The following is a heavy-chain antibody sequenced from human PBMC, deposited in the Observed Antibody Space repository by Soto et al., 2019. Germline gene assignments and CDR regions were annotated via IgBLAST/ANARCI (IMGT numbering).Heavy chain of an antibody. CDR3: ARAALVPISPFDS. CDR2: ISYTGST. D-gene: IGHD3-10*01. J-gene: IGHJ4*02. CDR1: GGSISSGAHY. Sequence: QVQLQESGPGLVKPSQTLSLTCTVSGGSISSGAHYWSWIRQQPGKGLELIGYISYTGSTSYNPSIKSRIAMSIETSKKQFSLMLSSVTAADTAVYYCARAALVPISPFDSWGQGTLVTVSS. V-gene: IGHV4-31*03.